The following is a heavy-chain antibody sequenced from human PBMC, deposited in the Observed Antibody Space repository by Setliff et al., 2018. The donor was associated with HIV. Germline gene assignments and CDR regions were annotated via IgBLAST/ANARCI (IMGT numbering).Heavy chain of an antibody. CDR2: MNPNSDKT. Sequence: ASVKVSCKASGYTFSNYDINWVRQATGQGLEWMGWMNPNSDKTGHTQKFQGRVTMTRDIATGTAYMELISLKSEDTAVYYCARGVGNWNGIHHYYMDFWGKGTMVTVSS. D-gene: IGHD1-20*01. J-gene: IGHJ6*03. V-gene: IGHV1-8*02. CDR1: GYTFSNYD. CDR3: ARGVGNWNGIHHYYMDF.